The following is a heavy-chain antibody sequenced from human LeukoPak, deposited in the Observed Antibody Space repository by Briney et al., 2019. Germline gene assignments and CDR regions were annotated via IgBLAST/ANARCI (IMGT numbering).Heavy chain of an antibody. CDR1: GYTFTSYG. CDR3: ARDYYDFWSGYYTGGLGY. V-gene: IGHV1-18*01. D-gene: IGHD3-3*01. CDR2: ISAYNGNT. Sequence: ASVKVSCKASGYTFTSYGISWVRQAPGQGLEWMGWISAYNGNTNYAQKLQGRVTMTTDTSTGTAYMELRSLRSDDTAVYYCARDYYDFWSGYYTGGLGYRGQGTLVTVSS. J-gene: IGHJ4*02.